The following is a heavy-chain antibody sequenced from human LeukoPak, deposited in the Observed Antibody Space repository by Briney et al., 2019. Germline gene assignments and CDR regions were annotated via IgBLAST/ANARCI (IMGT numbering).Heavy chain of an antibody. CDR3: ARDAGYYYDSSGYLPFYYYYMDV. V-gene: IGHV3-21*01. CDR2: ISSSSSYI. D-gene: IGHD3-22*01. J-gene: IGHJ6*03. Sequence: PGGSLRLSCAASGFTFSSYRMNWVRQAPGKGLEWVSSISSSSSYIYYADSVKGRFTISRDNAKNSLYLQMNSLRAEDTAVYYCARDAGYYYDSSGYLPFYYYYMDVWGKGTTVTVSS. CDR1: GFTFSSYR.